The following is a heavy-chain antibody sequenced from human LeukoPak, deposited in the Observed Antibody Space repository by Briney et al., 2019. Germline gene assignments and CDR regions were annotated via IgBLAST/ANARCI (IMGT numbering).Heavy chain of an antibody. J-gene: IGHJ4*02. CDR3: ARDGYSSGWVDYFDY. D-gene: IGHD6-19*01. CDR2: IYTSGST. Sequence: SETLSLTCTVSGGSISSYYWSWIRQPAGKGLEWIGRIYTSGSTNYNPSLKSRVTMSVDTSKNQFSLKLSSVTAAGTAVYYCARDGYSSGWVDYFDYWGQGTLVTVSS. V-gene: IGHV4-4*07. CDR1: GGSISSYY.